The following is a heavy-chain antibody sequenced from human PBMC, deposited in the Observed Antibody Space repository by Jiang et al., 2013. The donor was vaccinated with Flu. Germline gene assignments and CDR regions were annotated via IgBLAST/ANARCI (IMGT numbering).Heavy chain of an antibody. V-gene: IGHV3-48*03. CDR2: ISSSGSTI. D-gene: IGHD5-18*01. J-gene: IGHJ4*02. CDR1: GFTFSSYE. Sequence: VQLVESGGGLVQPGGSLRLSCAASGFTFSSYEMNWVRQAPGKGLEWVSYISSSGSTIYYADSVKGRFTISRDNAKNSLYLQMNSLRAEDTAVYYCARGLLIQLRITWGQGTLVTVSS. CDR3: ARGLLIQLRIT.